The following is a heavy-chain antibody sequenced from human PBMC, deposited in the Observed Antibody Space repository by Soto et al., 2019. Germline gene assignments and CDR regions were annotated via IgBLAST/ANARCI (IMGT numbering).Heavy chain of an antibody. V-gene: IGHV4-39*01. J-gene: IGHJ4*02. CDR1: GGSISSSSYY. Sequence: QLQLQESGPGLVKPSETLSLTCTVSGGSISSSSYYWGWIRQPPGKGLEWIGSIYYSGSTYYNPSLKSRVTISVDTSKNQFSLKLSSVTAADTAVYYCARIVKDIVVVVAATQFDYWGQGTLVTVSS. D-gene: IGHD2-15*01. CDR3: ARIVKDIVVVVAATQFDY. CDR2: IYYSGST.